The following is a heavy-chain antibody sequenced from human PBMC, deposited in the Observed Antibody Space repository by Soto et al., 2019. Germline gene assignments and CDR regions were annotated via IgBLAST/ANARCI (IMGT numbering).Heavy chain of an antibody. CDR2: ISSSSSYI. D-gene: IGHD2-2*01. CDR3: ARVGKYQLLPSDY. CDR1: GFTFSSYS. J-gene: IGHJ4*02. Sequence: GGSLRLSCAASGFTFSSYSMNWVRQAPGKGLEWVSSISSSSSYIYYADSVKGRFTISRNNAKNSLYLQMNSLRAEDTAVYYCARVGKYQLLPSDYWGQGTLVTVSS. V-gene: IGHV3-21*01.